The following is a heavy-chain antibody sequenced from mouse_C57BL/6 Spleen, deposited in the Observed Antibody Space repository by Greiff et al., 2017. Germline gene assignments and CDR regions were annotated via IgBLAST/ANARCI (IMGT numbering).Heavy chain of an antibody. CDR1: GYAFSSYW. V-gene: IGHV1-80*01. Sequence: VKLVESGAELVKPGASVKISCKASGYAFSSYWMNWVKQRPGKGLEWIGQIYPGDGDTNYNGKFKGKATLTADKSSSTAYMQLSSLTSEDSAVYFCARRSDYYGSSSFDYWGQGTTLTVSS. J-gene: IGHJ2*01. CDR2: IYPGDGDT. D-gene: IGHD1-1*01. CDR3: ARRSDYYGSSSFDY.